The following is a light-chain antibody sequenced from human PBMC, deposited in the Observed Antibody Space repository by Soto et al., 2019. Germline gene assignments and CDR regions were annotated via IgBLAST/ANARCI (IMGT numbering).Light chain of an antibody. Sequence: QSALTQPPSASGSPGQSVTISCTGASCDVGGYNYVSWYQQHPGKAPKLMIYEVTKRPSGVPDRFSGSKSGNTASLTVSGLQAEGEADYYCAVWDDSLTGYLFGTGTK. V-gene: IGLV2-8*01. CDR1: SCDVGGYNY. J-gene: IGLJ1*01. CDR3: AVWDDSLTGYL. CDR2: EVT.